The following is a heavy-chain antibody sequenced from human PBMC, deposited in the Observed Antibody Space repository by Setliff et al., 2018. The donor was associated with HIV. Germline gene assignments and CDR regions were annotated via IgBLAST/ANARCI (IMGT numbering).Heavy chain of an antibody. V-gene: IGHV1-46*01. CDR2: INPSGGST. J-gene: IGHJ6*03. CDR1: GYTFTSYY. D-gene: IGHD3-3*01. CDR3: ARDGYYNSWSGYGYYYYYMDV. Sequence: GASVKVSCKASGYTFTSYYMHWVRQAPGQGLEWMGIINPSGGSTRYAQKFQGRVTMTRDTSTSTVYMEPSSLRSEDTAVYYCARDGYYNSWSGYGYYYYYMDVWGKGTTVTVSS.